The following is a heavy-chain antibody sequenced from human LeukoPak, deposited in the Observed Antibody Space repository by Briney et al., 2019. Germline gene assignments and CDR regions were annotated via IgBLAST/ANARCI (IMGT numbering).Heavy chain of an antibody. CDR2: INARGDT. Sequence: SETLSLTCAVYGWSFNDYYWNWIRQPPGKGLEWIGEINARGDTNYNPSLKSRVTISVDTSKSHFSLRLTSIIAADTAFYYCATGQVPAARGYNWFDPWGQGTLVTVSS. J-gene: IGHJ5*02. V-gene: IGHV4-34*01. CDR1: GWSFNDYY. CDR3: ATGQVPAARGYNWFDP. D-gene: IGHD2-2*01.